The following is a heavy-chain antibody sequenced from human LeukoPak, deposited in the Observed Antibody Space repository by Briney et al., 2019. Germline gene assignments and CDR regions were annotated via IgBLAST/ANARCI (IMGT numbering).Heavy chain of an antibody. D-gene: IGHD2-21*02. CDR2: IWLDGSNK. V-gene: IGHV3-33*01. CDR3: ARDTYCGGDCYSGIFDY. Sequence: PGGSLRLSCAASGFTFSIYGMHWVRQAPGKGLEGVAVIWLDGSNKYYADSVKGRFTISRDNSKHTLYLQMNSLRAEDTAVYYCARDTYCGGDCYSGIFDYWGQGTLVTVSS. CDR1: GFTFSIYG. J-gene: IGHJ4*02.